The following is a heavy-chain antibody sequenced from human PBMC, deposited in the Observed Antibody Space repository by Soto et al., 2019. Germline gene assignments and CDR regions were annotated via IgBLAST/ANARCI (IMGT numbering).Heavy chain of an antibody. J-gene: IGHJ4*02. V-gene: IGHV4-39*01. Sequence: SETLSLTCTVSGGSITSSRYYWGWIRQSPGKGLEWIGSIYYIGTTYYSPSLKSRVTISVDTSKNQFSLKLSSVTAADTAVYYCARPRGGSGYYFDYWGQGTLVTVSS. CDR3: ARPRGGSGYYFDY. CDR2: IYYIGTT. CDR1: GGSITSSRYY. D-gene: IGHD2-15*01.